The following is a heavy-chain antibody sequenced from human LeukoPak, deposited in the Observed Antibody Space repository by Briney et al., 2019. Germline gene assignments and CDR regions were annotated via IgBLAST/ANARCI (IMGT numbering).Heavy chain of an antibody. CDR2: IYYSGST. CDR3: ARCRSYMKGGYYDSSGYSYYYYGMDV. Sequence: PSQTLSLTCTVSGGSISSGGYYWSWIRQHPGKGLEWIGYIYYSGSTYYNPSLKSRVTISVDTSKNQFSLKLSSVTAADKAVYYCARCRSYMKGGYYDSSGYSYYYYGMDVWGQGTTVTVSS. V-gene: IGHV4-31*03. CDR1: GGSISSGGYY. J-gene: IGHJ6*02. D-gene: IGHD3-22*01.